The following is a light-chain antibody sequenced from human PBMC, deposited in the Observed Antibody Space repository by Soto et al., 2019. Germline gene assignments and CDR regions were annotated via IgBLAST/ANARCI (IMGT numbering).Light chain of an antibody. J-gene: IGLJ1*01. CDR3: SSYTSSSTL. CDR2: EVS. Sequence: QSALTQPASVSGSPGQSITSSCTGTSSDVGGYNYVSWYQQHPGKAPKLMIYEVSNRPSGVSNRFSGSKSGNTASLTISGLQAEDEADYYCSSYTSSSTLFGTGTKVTVL. V-gene: IGLV2-14*01. CDR1: SSDVGGYNY.